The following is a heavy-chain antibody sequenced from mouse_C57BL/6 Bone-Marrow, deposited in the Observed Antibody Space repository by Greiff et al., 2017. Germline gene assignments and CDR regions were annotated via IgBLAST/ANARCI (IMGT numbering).Heavy chain of an antibody. CDR3: AREGSWFAY. V-gene: IGHV1-69*01. J-gene: IGHJ3*01. Sequence: VQLQQPGAELVMPGASVKLSCKASGYTFTSYWVHWVKQRPGQGLEWIGEIDPSDSYTNYNQKFKGKSTLTVDKSSSTAYMQLSSLTSEDSAVYYCAREGSWFAYWGQGTLVTVSA. CDR1: GYTFTSYW. CDR2: IDPSDSYT.